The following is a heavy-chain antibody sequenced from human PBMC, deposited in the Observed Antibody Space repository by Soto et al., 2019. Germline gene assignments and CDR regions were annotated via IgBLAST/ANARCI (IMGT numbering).Heavy chain of an antibody. CDR2: IYYSGST. J-gene: IGHJ3*02. Sequence: SETLSLTCTVSGGSISSGGYYWSWIRQHPGKGLEWIGYIYYSGSTYYNPSLKSRVTISVDTSKNQFSLKLSSVTAADTAVYYCAKNVNDYSNYLGAFDIWGQGTMVTVSS. V-gene: IGHV4-31*03. CDR3: AKNVNDYSNYLGAFDI. CDR1: GGSISSGGYY. D-gene: IGHD4-4*01.